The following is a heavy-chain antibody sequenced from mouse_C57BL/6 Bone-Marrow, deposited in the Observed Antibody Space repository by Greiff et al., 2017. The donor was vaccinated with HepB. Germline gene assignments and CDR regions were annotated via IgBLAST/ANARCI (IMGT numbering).Heavy chain of an antibody. CDR1: DSEVFPIAY. D-gene: IGHD2-5*01. CDR2: ILPSIGRT. V-gene: IGHV15-2*01. CDR3: ARRAYYSNVYWYFDV. J-gene: IGHJ1*03. Sequence: VQLQQSGSELRSPGSSVKLSCKDFDSEVFPIAYMSWVRQKPGHGFEWIGGILPSIGRTIDGEKFEDKATLDADTLSNTAYLELNSLTSEDSAIYYCARRAYYSNVYWYFDVWGTGTTVTVSS.